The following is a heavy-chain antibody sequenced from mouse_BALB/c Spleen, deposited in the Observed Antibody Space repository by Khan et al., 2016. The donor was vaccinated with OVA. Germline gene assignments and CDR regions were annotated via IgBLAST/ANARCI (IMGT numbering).Heavy chain of an antibody. CDR2: ISYSGST. V-gene: IGHV3-2*02. CDR1: GYSIPSGYG. D-gene: IGHD1-2*01. CDR3: ARTARIKY. Sequence: EVQLVESGPGLVKPSQSLSLTCTVTGYSIPSGYGWNWIRQFPGNKLEWMGYISYSGSTNYNPSLKSRISITRDTSKNQFFLQLKSVTTEDTATYYCARTARIKYWGQGTTLTVSS. J-gene: IGHJ2*01.